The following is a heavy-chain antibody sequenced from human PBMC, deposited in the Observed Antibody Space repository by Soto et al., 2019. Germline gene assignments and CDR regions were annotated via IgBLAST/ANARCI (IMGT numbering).Heavy chain of an antibody. D-gene: IGHD4-4*01. CDR2: IDPSDSRT. CDR3: AKELRHDYNLAYFAH. Sequence: GESLKISCEASGYMFPIYHISWVRQMPGKGLEWVGKIDPSDSRTMYRPSSRARITISVDKSINTAYLEWGRLKASDTAVYYCAKELRHDYNLAYFAHWGQGTLVTVSS. V-gene: IGHV5-10-1*01. CDR1: GYMFPIYH. J-gene: IGHJ4*02.